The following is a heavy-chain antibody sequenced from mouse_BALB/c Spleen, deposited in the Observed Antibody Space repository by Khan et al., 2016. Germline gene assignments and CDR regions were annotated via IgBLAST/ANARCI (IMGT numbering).Heavy chain of an antibody. V-gene: IGHV5-17*02. CDR2: ISRGSSTI. CDR1: GFTFSSFG. CDR3: ARSDYDYAGNFDY. D-gene: IGHD2-4*01. Sequence: EVELVESGGGLVQPGGSRKLSCAASGFTFSSFGMHWVRQAPEKGLEWVAYISRGSSTIYYADTVKGRFTISRDNPKNTLFLQMTSLRSEDTAMYYCARSDYDYAGNFDYWGQGTTLTVSS. J-gene: IGHJ2*01.